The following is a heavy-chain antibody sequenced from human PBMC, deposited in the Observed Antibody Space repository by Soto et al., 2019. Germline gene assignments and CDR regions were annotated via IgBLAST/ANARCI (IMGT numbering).Heavy chain of an antibody. CDR2: IGTAGDT. Sequence: PGGSLRLSCAASGFTFSSYDMHWFRQATGKGLEWVSAIGTAGDTYYPGSVKGRFTISRENAKNSLYLQMNSLRAGDTAVYYCARDKKITGTFDYWGQGTLVTVS. J-gene: IGHJ4*02. D-gene: IGHD1-7*01. CDR1: GFTFSSYD. V-gene: IGHV3-13*01. CDR3: ARDKKITGTFDY.